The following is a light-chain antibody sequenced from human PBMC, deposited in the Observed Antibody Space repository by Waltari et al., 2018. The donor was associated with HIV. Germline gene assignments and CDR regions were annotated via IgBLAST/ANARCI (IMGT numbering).Light chain of an antibody. CDR2: SNN. Sequence: QSVLTQPPSASGPPGQRVTISCSGSSSNIGSNTVNWYQQPPGTAPKLLIYSNNQRPSGVPDRLSGSKSGTSAALAISGLQSEDEANYYCAAWDDSLIGPVFGGGTKLTVL. V-gene: IGLV1-44*01. CDR1: SSNIGSNT. CDR3: AAWDDSLIGPV. J-gene: IGLJ3*02.